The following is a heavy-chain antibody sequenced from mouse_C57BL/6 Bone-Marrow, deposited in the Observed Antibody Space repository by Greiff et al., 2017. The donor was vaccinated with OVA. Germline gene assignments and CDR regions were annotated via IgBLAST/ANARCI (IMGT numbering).Heavy chain of an antibody. J-gene: IGHJ1*03. V-gene: IGHV5-6*02. CDR2: IRSGSSYA. D-gene: IGHD2-2*01. Sequence: DVKLQESGGDLGKPGGSRKLSVAASGFTFSSFGMSWVRQRPDKRREQGATIRSGSSYAYYPNSVKGRFTSSRDNAKNTLYLKVSSLKSEDTAVDYCARQGLRRYFDVWGTGTTVTVSA. CDR3: ARQGLRRYFDV. CDR1: GFTFSSFG.